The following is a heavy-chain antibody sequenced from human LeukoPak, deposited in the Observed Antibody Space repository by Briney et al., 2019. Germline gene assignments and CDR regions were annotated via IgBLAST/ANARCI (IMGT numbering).Heavy chain of an antibody. J-gene: IGHJ4*02. Sequence: ASVKVSCKASGYTFTGYHMHWVRQAPGQGLEWMGWINPNSGGTNYAQKFQGRVTMTRDTSISTAYMELSRLRSDDTAVYYCARERSITMIVVAIQGLDYWGQGTLVTVSS. CDR1: GYTFTGYH. CDR3: ARERSITMIVVAIQGLDY. CDR2: INPNSGGT. V-gene: IGHV1-2*02. D-gene: IGHD3-22*01.